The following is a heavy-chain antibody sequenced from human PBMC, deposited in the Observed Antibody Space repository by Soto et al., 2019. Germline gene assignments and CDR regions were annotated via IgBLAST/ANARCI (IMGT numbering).Heavy chain of an antibody. CDR2: IWYDGSNK. V-gene: IGHV3-33*01. J-gene: IGHJ4*02. D-gene: IGHD3-10*01. CDR1: GFTFSSYG. CDR3: ARDIPLLWFGELPGDY. Sequence: QVQLVESGGGVVQPGRSLRLSCAASGFTFSSYGMHWVRQAPGKGLEWVAVIWYDGSNKYYADSVKGRFTISRDNSKKALYLQMNGLRAEDTAVYYCARDIPLLWFGELPGDYWGQGTLVTVSS.